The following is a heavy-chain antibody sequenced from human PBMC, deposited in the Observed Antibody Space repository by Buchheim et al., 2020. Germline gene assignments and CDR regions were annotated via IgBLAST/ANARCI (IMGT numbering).Heavy chain of an antibody. CDR3: ASVVSGIYSALYFDY. CDR2: FYYSGGT. Sequence: QLQLQESGPGLVKPSETLSLTCSVSGGSISSSTHYWGWIRQPPGKGLEWIGSFYYSGGTYYNPSLKSRVTISDDTSRNQFSLKLRSVTAADTAVYYCASVVSGIYSALYFDYWGQGTL. CDR1: GGSISSSTHY. V-gene: IGHV4-39*01. J-gene: IGHJ4*02. D-gene: IGHD1-26*01.